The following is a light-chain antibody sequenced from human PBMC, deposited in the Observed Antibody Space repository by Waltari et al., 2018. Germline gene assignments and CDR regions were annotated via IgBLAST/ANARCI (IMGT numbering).Light chain of an antibody. CDR1: SSDVGNYNL. CDR2: DDN. J-gene: IGLJ3*02. Sequence: QSALTQPASVSGSPGQSITISCTGTSSDVGNYNLVSWYQQYPGKAPKVMIYDDNRRPSGVSARFPGSKSGNTASLTISGVQAEDEADYYCCSYAGSYTWVFGGGTKLTVL. V-gene: IGLV2-23*01. CDR3: CSYAGSYTWV.